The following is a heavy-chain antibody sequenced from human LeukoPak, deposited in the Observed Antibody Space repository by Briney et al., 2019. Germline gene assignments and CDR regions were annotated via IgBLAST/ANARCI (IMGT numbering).Heavy chain of an antibody. CDR3: AREPPRGRGSYYFDY. CDR1: GYAFAGYY. D-gene: IGHD3-10*01. Sequence: ASVKVSCKASGYAFAGYYMHWVRQAPGQGLEWMGWINPNSGATNYAQKFQGRVTVTRDTSINTAYMELSRLRSDDTAVYYCAREPPRGRGSYYFDYWGQGTLVTVSS. J-gene: IGHJ4*02. V-gene: IGHV1-2*02. CDR2: INPNSGAT.